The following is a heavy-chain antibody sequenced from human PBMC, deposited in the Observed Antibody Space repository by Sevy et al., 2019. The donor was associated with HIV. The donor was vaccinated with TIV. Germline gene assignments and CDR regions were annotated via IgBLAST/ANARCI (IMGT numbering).Heavy chain of an antibody. D-gene: IGHD2-8*01. Sequence: GGSLRLSCAASGFIFSRYTMTWVRQAPGKGLEWVSTFCFGDGTMNYADSAKGRFTISRDNSKNTLYLQMNSLRAEDTAIYYCVREGCTKPHDYWGQGTLVTVSS. V-gene: IGHV3-23*01. CDR2: FCFGDGTM. CDR1: GFIFSRYT. J-gene: IGHJ4*02. CDR3: VREGCTKPHDY.